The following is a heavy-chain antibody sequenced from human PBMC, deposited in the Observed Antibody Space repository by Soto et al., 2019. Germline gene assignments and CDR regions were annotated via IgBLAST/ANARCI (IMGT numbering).Heavy chain of an antibody. CDR2: IYYSGST. D-gene: IGHD3-22*01. V-gene: IGHV4-30-4*01. CDR1: GGSISSGDYY. Sequence: SETLSLTCTVSGGSISSGDYYWSWIRQPPGKGLEWIGYIYYSGSTYYNPSLKSRVTISVDTSKNQFSLKLSSVTAADTAVYYCARGIPGDSSGYYPSWGHGTLVTVSS. CDR3: ARGIPGDSSGYYPS. J-gene: IGHJ5*01.